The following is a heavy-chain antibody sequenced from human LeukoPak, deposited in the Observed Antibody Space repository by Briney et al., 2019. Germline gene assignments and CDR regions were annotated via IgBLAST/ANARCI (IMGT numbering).Heavy chain of an antibody. V-gene: IGHV3-7*01. CDR1: GFTFSSYW. CDR2: IKQDGSEK. CDR3: ARRQLSYWFDP. D-gene: IGHD6-13*01. Sequence: GSLRLSCEASGFTFSSYWMSWVRQAPGKGLEWVANIKQDGSEKYYVDSVKGRFTISRDNAKNSLYLQMNSLRAEDTAVYYCARRQLSYWFDPWGQGTLVTVSS. J-gene: IGHJ5*02.